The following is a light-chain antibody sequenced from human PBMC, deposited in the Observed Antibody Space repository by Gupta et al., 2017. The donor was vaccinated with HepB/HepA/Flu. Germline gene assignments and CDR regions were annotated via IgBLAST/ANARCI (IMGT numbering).Light chain of an antibody. CDR2: DAS. V-gene: IGKV1-33*01. J-gene: IGKJ3*01. CDR1: QDISNY. Sequence: DIQMTQSPSSLSASVGDRVTITCQASQDISNYLNWYQQKPGKAPKLLIYDASKLEKGVALRFSGSGSGTDFTFTSSSRQPEDVATYYWQQDNTLRTFGHGTKVDIK. CDR3: QQDNTLRT.